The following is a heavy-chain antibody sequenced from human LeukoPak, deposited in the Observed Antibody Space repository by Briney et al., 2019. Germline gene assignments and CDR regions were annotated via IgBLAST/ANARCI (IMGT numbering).Heavy chain of an antibody. D-gene: IGHD4-23*01. CDR1: GYTFTSYD. CDR2: MNPSSGNT. J-gene: IGHJ2*01. V-gene: IGHV1-8*01. Sequence: GASVKVSCKASGYTFTSYDINWVRQATGQGLEWMGWMNPSSGNTGYAQKFRGRVTMTRNTSISTANMELSGLRSEDTAVYYCAREGANYGGNSGYFDFWGRGALVTVSS. CDR3: AREGANYGGNSGYFDF.